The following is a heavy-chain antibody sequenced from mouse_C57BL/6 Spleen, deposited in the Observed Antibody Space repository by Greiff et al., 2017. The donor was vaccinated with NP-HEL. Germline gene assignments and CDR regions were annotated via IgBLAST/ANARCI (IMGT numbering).Heavy chain of an antibody. D-gene: IGHD4-1*01. Sequence: VQLQESGAELVRPGASVTLSCKASGYTFTDYEMHWVKQTPVHGLEWIGAIDPETGGPAYNQKFKGKAILTADKSSSTAYMELRSLTSEDSAVYYCTRLTGTNAMDYWGQGTSVTVSS. CDR2: IDPETGGP. CDR3: TRLTGTNAMDY. J-gene: IGHJ4*01. CDR1: GYTFTDYE. V-gene: IGHV1-15*01.